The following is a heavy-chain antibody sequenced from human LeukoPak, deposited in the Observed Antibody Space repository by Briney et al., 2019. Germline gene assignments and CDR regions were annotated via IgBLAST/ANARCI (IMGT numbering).Heavy chain of an antibody. CDR2: ISGSGFNT. CDR3: ARGIVAAGNIDY. Sequence: GGTLRLSCAVSGFTFNNYGMSWVRQAPGKGLEWVSAISGSGFNTYYADSVKGRFTISRDNAKNSLYLQMNSLRAEDTAVYYCARGIVAAGNIDYWGQGTLVTVSS. CDR1: GFTFNNYG. D-gene: IGHD6-13*01. V-gene: IGHV3-23*01. J-gene: IGHJ4*02.